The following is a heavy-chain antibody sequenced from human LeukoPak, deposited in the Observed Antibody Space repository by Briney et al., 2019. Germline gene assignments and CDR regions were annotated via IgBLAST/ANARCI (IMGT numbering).Heavy chain of an antibody. CDR2: ITPILGTA. D-gene: IGHD5-24*01. V-gene: IGHV1-69*13. Sequence: SVKVSCKASGGTFSSYAISWVRQAPGQGLEWMGGITPILGTANYAQKFQGRVTITADESTSTAYMELSSLRSEDTAVYYCARDLGSRDGYNPPNLFDNWGQGTLVTVSS. J-gene: IGHJ4*02. CDR1: GGTFSSYA. CDR3: ARDLGSRDGYNPPNLFDN.